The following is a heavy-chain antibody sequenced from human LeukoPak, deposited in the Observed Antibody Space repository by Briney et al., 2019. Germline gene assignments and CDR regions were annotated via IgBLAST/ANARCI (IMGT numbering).Heavy chain of an antibody. CDR1: GFTVSSNC. CDR2: IYSGGST. CDR3: AIIVVVPAALDY. D-gene: IGHD2-2*01. J-gene: IGHJ4*02. V-gene: IGHV3-53*01. Sequence: GGSLRLSCAASGFTVSSNCMSWVRQAPGKGLEWVSVIYSGGSTYYADSVKGRFTISRDNSKNTLYLQMNSLRAEDTAVYYCAIIVVVPAALDYWGQGTLVTVSS.